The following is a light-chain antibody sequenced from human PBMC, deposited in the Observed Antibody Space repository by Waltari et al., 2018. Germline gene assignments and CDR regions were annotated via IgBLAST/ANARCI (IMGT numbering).Light chain of an antibody. V-gene: IGKV3-15*01. J-gene: IGKJ1*01. CDR2: GAS. CDR3: QQSSNWPRT. Sequence: EIVMTQSPATLSVSPGGRATRPCRASQSVSSNLAWYQQKPGQAPRLLIYGASTRATGIPARFSGSGSGTEFTLTISSLQSEDFAVYYCQQSSNWPRTFGQGTKVEIK. CDR1: QSVSSN.